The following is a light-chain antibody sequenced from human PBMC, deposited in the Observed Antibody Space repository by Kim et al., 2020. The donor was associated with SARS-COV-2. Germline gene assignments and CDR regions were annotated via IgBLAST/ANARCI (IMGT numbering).Light chain of an antibody. Sequence: PGERVPLSCRASQSVSSSYLTWYQQKPGQAPRLLIYGASTRATGIPARFSGSGSGTDFTLTISSLQPEDFAVYYCQQDYNLPWTFGQGTKVDIK. V-gene: IGKV3D-7*01. CDR3: QQDYNLPWT. J-gene: IGKJ1*01. CDR2: GAS. CDR1: QSVSSSY.